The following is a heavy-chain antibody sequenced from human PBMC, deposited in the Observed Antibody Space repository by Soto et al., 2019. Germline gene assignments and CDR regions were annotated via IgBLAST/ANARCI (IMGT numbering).Heavy chain of an antibody. CDR3: AKIHSGSSEDAFDV. V-gene: IGHV3-23*01. Sequence: EVQLLESVGGLVQPGGSKSLSCAASGFTFSSYAMSWVRQGPGKGLEWVKLISGSGGVTDYADSVKGRFTVSRDNSKNTRYLKLNSLTAGDTAIYYCAKIHSGSSEDAFDVWGQGTVVTVSS. CDR1: GFTFSSYA. CDR2: ISGSGGVT. J-gene: IGHJ3*01. D-gene: IGHD6-19*01.